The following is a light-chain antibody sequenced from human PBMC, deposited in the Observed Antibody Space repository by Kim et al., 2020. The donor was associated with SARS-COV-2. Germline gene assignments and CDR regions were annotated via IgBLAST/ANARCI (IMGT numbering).Light chain of an antibody. CDR1: QSVSSSY. CDR3: QQYGNSPHT. V-gene: IGKV3-20*01. Sequence: PGERATLSCRASQSVSSSYLAWYQQKPVQAPRLLIYGASSRATGVPDRFSGSGSGTDFTLTITRLEPEDFAVYYCQQYGNSPHTFGQGTKVDIK. CDR2: GAS. J-gene: IGKJ1*01.